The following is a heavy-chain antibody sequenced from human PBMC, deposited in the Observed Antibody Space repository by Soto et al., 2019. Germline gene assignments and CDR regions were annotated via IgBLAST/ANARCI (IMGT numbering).Heavy chain of an antibody. D-gene: IGHD3-22*01. CDR2: ISYDGSNK. CDR1: GFTFSSYA. V-gene: IGHV3-30-3*01. J-gene: IGHJ4*02. Sequence: QVQLVESGGGVVQPGRSLRLSCAASGFTFSSYAMHWVRQAPGKGLEWVAVISYDGSNKYYADSVKGRFTISRDNSKNTLYLQMNSLRAEDTAVYYCAREGYDSSGYYYRLDYWGQGTLVTVSS. CDR3: AREGYDSSGYYYRLDY.